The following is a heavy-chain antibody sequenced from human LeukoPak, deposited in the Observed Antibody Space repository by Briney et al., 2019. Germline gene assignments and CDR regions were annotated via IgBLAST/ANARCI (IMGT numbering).Heavy chain of an antibody. CDR2: ISNSGNT. J-gene: IGHJ4*02. D-gene: IGHD2-2*01. Sequence: PSETLSLTCTVSGGSISRGTYYWGWIRQPPGKGLQWIGSISNSGNTYSNPSLASRVTMSVYTSKNQFSLKLSSVTAADTAVYYCARGDCSSTSCYIDYWGQGTLVTVSS. CDR3: ARGDCSSTSCYIDY. CDR1: GGSISRGTYY. V-gene: IGHV4-39*07.